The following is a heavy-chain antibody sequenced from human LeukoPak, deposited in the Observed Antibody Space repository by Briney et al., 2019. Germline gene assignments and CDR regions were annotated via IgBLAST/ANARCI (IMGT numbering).Heavy chain of an antibody. CDR3: ARTRITMVRGVSKLNYYGMDV. CDR1: GVSFSGYY. CDR2: INHSGST. J-gene: IGHJ6*04. V-gene: IGHV4-34*01. Sequence: PSETLSLTCAVYGVSFSGYYWSWIRQPPGKGLEWIGEINHSGSTNYNPSLKSRVTISVDTSKNQFSLKLSSVTAADTAVYYCARTRITMVRGVSKLNYYGMDVWGKGTTVTVS. D-gene: IGHD3-10*01.